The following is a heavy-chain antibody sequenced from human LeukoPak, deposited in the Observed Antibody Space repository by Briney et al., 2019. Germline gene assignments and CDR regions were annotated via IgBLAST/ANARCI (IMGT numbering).Heavy chain of an antibody. D-gene: IGHD6-13*01. CDR2: ISGSGDNT. V-gene: IGHV3-23*01. CDR3: AKARTSSSWYFTAGF. CDR1: GFSFSRYV. J-gene: IGHJ4*02. Sequence: GGSLRLSCAASGFSFSRYVMSWVRQAPGKGLEWVSAISGSGDNTYFADSVKGRFTISRDNSKNTLDLQMSSLRAEDTAIYYCAKARTSSSWYFTAGFWGQGTLVTVSS.